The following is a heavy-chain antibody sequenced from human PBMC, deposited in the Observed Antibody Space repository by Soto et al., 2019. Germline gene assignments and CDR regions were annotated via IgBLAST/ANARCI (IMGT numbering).Heavy chain of an antibody. CDR2: ISGSGGST. CDR1: GFTFSSYA. V-gene: IGHV3-23*01. J-gene: IGHJ1*01. Sequence: SGGSLRLSCAASGFTFSSYAMSWVRQAPGKGLEWVSAISGSGGSTYYADSVKGRFTISRDNSKNTLYLQMNCLRAEDTAVYYCAKVLVNSGRYRVGPLMQHWGQGTLVTASS. CDR3: AKVLVNSGRYRVGPLMQH. D-gene: IGHD1-26*01.